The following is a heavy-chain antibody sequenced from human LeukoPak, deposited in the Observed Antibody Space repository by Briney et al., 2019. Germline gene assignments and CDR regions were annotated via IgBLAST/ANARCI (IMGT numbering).Heavy chain of an antibody. CDR1: GFIFSSYA. J-gene: IGHJ4*02. V-gene: IGHV3-23*01. D-gene: IGHD3-10*01. Sequence: PGGSLRLSCAASGFIFSSYAMGWVRRAPGKGLEWVSAISGSGDSTYYADSVKGRFTISGDTPKNTLFLQMNSLRAEDTAVYYCAKSYVGVRGLFDYWGQGTLVIVSA. CDR2: ISGSGDST. CDR3: AKSYVGVRGLFDY.